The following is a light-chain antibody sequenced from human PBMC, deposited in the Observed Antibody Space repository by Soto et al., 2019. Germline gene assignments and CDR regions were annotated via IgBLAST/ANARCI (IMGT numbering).Light chain of an antibody. V-gene: IGKV3-20*01. CDR2: GAS. Sequence: EIVLTQSPATLSLSPGERATLSCRASQSVSSYLAWYQQKPGQAPRLLIYGASTRATGIPARFSGSGSGTDFTLTISRLEPEDFAVYYCQQYGRSSITFGQGTRLEIK. CDR1: QSVSSY. J-gene: IGKJ5*01. CDR3: QQYGRSSIT.